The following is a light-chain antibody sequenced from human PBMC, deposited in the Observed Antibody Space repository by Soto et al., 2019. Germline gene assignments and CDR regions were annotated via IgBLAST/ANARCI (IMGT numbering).Light chain of an antibody. Sequence: IKMTQSPSTLSASVGDRVTITCRASQSINSWLAWYQQKPGKAPKLLIYKASNLESGVPSRFSGSRSGTDFTLTISSLQPDDFATYHCQQYESFFPLTFGGGTKVDIK. CDR1: QSINSW. J-gene: IGKJ4*01. V-gene: IGKV1-5*03. CDR2: KAS. CDR3: QQYESFFPLT.